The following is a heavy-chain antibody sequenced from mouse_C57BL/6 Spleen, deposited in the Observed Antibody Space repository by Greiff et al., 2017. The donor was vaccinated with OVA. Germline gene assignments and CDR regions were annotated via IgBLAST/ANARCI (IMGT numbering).Heavy chain of an antibody. CDR3: ARQGYYGSSYAAWFAY. CDR2: INPSNGGT. Sequence: QVQLKESGTELVKPGASVKLSCKASGYTFTSYWMHWVKQRPGQGLEWIGNINPSNGGTNYNEKFKSKATLTVDKSSSTAYMQLSSLTSEDSAVYYCARQGYYGSSYAAWFAYWGQGTLVTVSA. CDR1: GYTFTSYW. J-gene: IGHJ3*01. V-gene: IGHV1-53*01. D-gene: IGHD1-1*01.